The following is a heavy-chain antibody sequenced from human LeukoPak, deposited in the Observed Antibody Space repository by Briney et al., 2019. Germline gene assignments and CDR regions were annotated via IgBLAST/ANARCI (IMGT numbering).Heavy chain of an antibody. V-gene: IGHV1-69*13. D-gene: IGHD3-3*01. CDR2: IIPIFGTA. CDR1: GGTFSSYA. J-gene: IGHJ5*02. Sequence: SVKVSCKASGGTFSSYAISWVRQAPGQGLEWMGGIIPIFGTANYAQKFQGRVTITADESTSTAYMELSSLRSEDTAVYYCARERITIFGVVTNWFDPWGQGTLVTVSS. CDR3: ARERITIFGVVTNWFDP.